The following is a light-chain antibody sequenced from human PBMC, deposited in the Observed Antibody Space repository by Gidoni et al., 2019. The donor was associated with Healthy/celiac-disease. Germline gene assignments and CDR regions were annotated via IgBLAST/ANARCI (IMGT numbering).Light chain of an antibody. CDR2: GAS. CDR1: QSVSSN. J-gene: IGKJ2*01. V-gene: IGKV3-15*01. CDR3: QQYNNWPPYT. Sequence: EIVMTQSQATLSVSPGERATLSCRASQSVSSNLAWYQQKPCQAPRLLIYGASTRATGIPARFSGSGSGTEFTLTISSLQSEDFAVYYCQQYNNWPPYTFGQGTKLEIK.